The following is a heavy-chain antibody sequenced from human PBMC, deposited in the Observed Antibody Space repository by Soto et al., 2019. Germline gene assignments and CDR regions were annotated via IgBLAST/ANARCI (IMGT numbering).Heavy chain of an antibody. V-gene: IGHV3-15*07. J-gene: IGHJ4*02. CDR1: GFTFSNAW. CDR3: TIDVEAAEAHDYFDS. CDR2: IKRKTHGGTT. D-gene: IGHD6-13*01. Sequence: GGSLRLSCAASGFTFSNAWMNWVRQAPGKWLEWVGRIKRKTHGGTTDYAAPVKGRSPISRDDSKTTLSLQMNSLKTEEPAVYYCTIDVEAAEAHDYFDSWGQGALVPVSS.